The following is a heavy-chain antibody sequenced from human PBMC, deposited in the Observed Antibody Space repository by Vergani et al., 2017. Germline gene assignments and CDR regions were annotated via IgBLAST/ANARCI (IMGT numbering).Heavy chain of an antibody. CDR2: IIPIFGTA. V-gene: IGHV1-69*01. Sequence: QVQLVQSGAEVKKPGSSVKVSCKASGGTFSSYAISWVRQAPGQGLEWMGGIIPIFGTANYEQKFQGRVTITADESTSTAYMELSSLRSEDTAVYYCARRSSSSLGYYYMDVWGKGTTVTVSS. J-gene: IGHJ6*03. CDR3: ARRSSSSLGYYYMDV. D-gene: IGHD6-6*01. CDR1: GGTFSSYA.